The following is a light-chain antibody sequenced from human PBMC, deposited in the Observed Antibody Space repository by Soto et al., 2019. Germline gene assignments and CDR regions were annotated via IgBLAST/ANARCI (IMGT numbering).Light chain of an antibody. V-gene: IGLV1-44*01. J-gene: IGLJ2*01. CDR1: SSNIGTNP. CDR3: ATWDDSLHGVV. CDR2: SNN. Sequence: QSVLTQPPSASGTPGQTVTISCSGSSSNIGTNPVNWYQQLPGTAPKLLIYSNNQRPSGVPDRFSGSKSGTSASLAISGLQSEDEADYYCATWDDSLHGVVFGGGTQLTVL.